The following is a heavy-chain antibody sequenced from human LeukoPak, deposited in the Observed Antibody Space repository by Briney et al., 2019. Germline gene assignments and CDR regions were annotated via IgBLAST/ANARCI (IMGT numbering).Heavy chain of an antibody. D-gene: IGHD6-13*01. CDR2: IRSKAYGGTT. V-gene: IGHV3-49*03. CDR3: ARGGSSSWRIGVSDY. J-gene: IGHJ4*02. CDR1: GFTFGDYA. Sequence: PGGSLRLSCTASGFTFGDYAMSWFRQAPGKGLECVGFIRSKAYGGTTEYAASVKDRFTISRDDSKSIAYLQMNSLKTEDTAVYYCARGGSSSWRIGVSDYWGQGTLVTVSS.